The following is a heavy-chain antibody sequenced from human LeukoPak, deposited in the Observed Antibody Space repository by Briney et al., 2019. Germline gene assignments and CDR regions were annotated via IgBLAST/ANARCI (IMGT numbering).Heavy chain of an antibody. Sequence: SETLSLTCTVSGGSISSYYWSWIRQPPGKGLEWIGYMYYSGSTNYNPSLKSRVTISVDTSKNQFSLKLSSVTAADTAVYYCARHADIVVVPAAAGWGYYFDYWGQGTLVTVSS. CDR2: MYYSGST. CDR3: ARHADIVVVPAAAGWGYYFDY. CDR1: GGSISSYY. J-gene: IGHJ4*02. V-gene: IGHV4-59*01. D-gene: IGHD2-2*01.